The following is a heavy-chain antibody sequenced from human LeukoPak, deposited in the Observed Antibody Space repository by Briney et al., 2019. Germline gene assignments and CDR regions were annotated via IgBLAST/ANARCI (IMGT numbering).Heavy chain of an antibody. V-gene: IGHV3-30*02. J-gene: IGHJ4*02. CDR2: IRYDGSNK. CDR3: AKAAGATTYGDFDY. D-gene: IGHD1-26*01. CDR1: GFTFRSYG. Sequence: GSLRLSCAASGFTFRSYGMHWVRQAPGKGLEWVAFIRYDGSNKYYADSVKGRFTISRDNSKNTLYLQMNSLRAEDTAVYYCAKAAGATTYGDFDYWGRGTLVTVSS.